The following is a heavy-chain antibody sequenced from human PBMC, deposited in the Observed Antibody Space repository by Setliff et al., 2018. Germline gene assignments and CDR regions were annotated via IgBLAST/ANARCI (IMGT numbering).Heavy chain of an antibody. CDR3: AGDPPRSDWRLDS. CDR1: GFTFSSYW. Sequence: PGGSLRLSCAASGFTFSSYWMSWVRQAPGKGLEWVANINQDGSEKYYVDSVKGRFTISRDNAKNSLYLQMNGLRADDTAVYYCAGDPPRSDWRLDSWGQGTLVTVSS. J-gene: IGHJ4*02. CDR2: INQDGSEK. V-gene: IGHV3-7*01. D-gene: IGHD1-26*01.